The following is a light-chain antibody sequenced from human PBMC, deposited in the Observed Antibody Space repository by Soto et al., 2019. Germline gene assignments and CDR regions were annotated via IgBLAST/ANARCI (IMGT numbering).Light chain of an antibody. Sequence: QSALTQPPSASGSPGQSVTISCTGTSSDVGGYNYVSWYQQHPGKAPKLMIYEVSKRPSGVPDRFSGSKSGNTASLTVSGLQAEDEADYYCSSYAGSNNVPLGTGTKLTVL. CDR2: EVS. J-gene: IGLJ1*01. CDR3: SSYAGSNNVP. CDR1: SSDVGGYNY. V-gene: IGLV2-8*01.